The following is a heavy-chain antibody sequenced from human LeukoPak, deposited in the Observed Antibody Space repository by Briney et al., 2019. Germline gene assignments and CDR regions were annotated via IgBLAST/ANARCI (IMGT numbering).Heavy chain of an antibody. V-gene: IGHV1-2*02. D-gene: IGHD5-24*01. CDR2: INSNSGTT. J-gene: IGHJ5*02. CDR1: RYTFTSYD. Sequence: ASMKLSCKTYRYTFTSYDINWVRQAPSQGIEWMGWINSNSGTTTYAQKFHGRVTLTRDTSITTAYMDLSGLRSDDTAVYYCARKSRDAYNPWGQGTLVTVSS. CDR3: ARKSRDAYNP.